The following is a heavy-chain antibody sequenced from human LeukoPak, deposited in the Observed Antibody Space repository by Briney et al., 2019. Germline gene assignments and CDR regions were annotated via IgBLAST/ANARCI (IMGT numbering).Heavy chain of an antibody. CDR2: IYYSGST. CDR3: AVKPLPATKRDAFDI. V-gene: IGHV4-39*07. CDR1: GGSISSSSYY. J-gene: IGHJ3*02. Sequence: SQTLSLTCTVSGGSISSSSYYWGWIRQPPGKGLEWIGSIYYSGSTYYNPSLKSRVTISVDTSKNQFSLKLSSVTAADTAVYYCAVKPLPATKRDAFDIWGQGTMVTVSS.